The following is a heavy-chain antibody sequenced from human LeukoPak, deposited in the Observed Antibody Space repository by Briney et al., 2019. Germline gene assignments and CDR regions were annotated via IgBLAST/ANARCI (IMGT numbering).Heavy chain of an antibody. CDR3: ARAGAGNEYVGLFDY. CDR1: GGSISSYY. V-gene: IGHV4-59*01. J-gene: IGHJ4*02. Sequence: SETLSLTCTVSGGSISSYYWSWIRQPPGKGLEWIGYIYYTGSINYNPSLKSRVTMSVDTSKNQFSLELRSVTASDTAVYYCARAGAGNEYVGLFDYWGQGTLVTVSS. D-gene: IGHD3-16*01. CDR2: IYYTGSI.